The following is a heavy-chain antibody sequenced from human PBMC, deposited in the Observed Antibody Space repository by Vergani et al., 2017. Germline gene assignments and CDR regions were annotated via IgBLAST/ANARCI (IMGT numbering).Heavy chain of an antibody. Sequence: QVQLVESGGGVVQPGRSLRLSCAASGFTFSSYGMHWVRQAPGKGLEWVAVIWYDGSNKYYADSVKGRFTISRDNSQTTLYLPMNSLRAEDTAVYYFARDSEWEPYVVRYFDYWGQGTLVTVSS. J-gene: IGHJ4*02. V-gene: IGHV3-33*01. CDR1: GFTFSSYG. CDR3: ARDSEWEPYVVRYFDY. CDR2: IWYDGSNK. D-gene: IGHD1-26*01.